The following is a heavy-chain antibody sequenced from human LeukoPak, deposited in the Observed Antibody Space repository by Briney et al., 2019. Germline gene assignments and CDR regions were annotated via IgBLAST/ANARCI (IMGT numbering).Heavy chain of an antibody. V-gene: IGHV3-30*18. CDR2: LSYDGYND. Sequence: GGSLRLSSAASGFTFSTYGMNWVRQAPGKGLEWVAALSYDGYNDHYADSVRGRFTISRDNSKNTLFLQMNNLRVEDTAMYYCAKNKGSYQYNYYGMEVWGQGTTVSVSS. CDR3: AKNKGSYQYNYYGMEV. CDR1: GFTFSTYG. D-gene: IGHD3-10*01. J-gene: IGHJ6*02.